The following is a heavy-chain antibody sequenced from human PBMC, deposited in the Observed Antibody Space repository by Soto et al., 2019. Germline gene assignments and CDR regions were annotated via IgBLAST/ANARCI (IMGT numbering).Heavy chain of an antibody. CDR1: GFTFSSYW. J-gene: IGHJ6*02. V-gene: IGHV3-7*01. CDR2: IKQDGSEK. Sequence: PGGSLRLSCAASGFTFSSYWMSWVRQAPGKGLEWVANIKQDGSEKYYVDSVKGRFTISRDNAKNSLYLQMNSLRAEDTAVYYCARELPNSSSWYHYYYYGMDVWGQGTTVTVS. CDR3: ARELPNSSSWYHYYYYGMDV. D-gene: IGHD6-13*01.